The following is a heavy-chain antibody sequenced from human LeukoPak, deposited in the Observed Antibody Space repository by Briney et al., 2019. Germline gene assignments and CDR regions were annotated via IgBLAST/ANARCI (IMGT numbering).Heavy chain of an antibody. CDR3: ARIAWELRGYMDV. J-gene: IGHJ6*03. V-gene: IGHV4-39*07. CDR2: IYYSGST. Sequence: SETLSLTCTVSGGSIGSSSYYWGWIRQPPGKGLEWIGSIYYSGSTYYNPSLKSRVTISVDTSKNQFSLKLSSVTAADTAVYYCARIAWELRGYMDVWGKGTTVTVSS. CDR1: GGSIGSSSYY. D-gene: IGHD1-26*01.